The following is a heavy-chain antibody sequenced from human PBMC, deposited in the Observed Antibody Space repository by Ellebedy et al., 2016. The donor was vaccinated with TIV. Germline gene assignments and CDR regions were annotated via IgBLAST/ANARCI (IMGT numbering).Heavy chain of an antibody. CDR1: GFTFSSYS. V-gene: IGHV3-48*04. CDR3: ARGGAAGTCWFDY. Sequence: GESLKISXAASGFTFSSYSMNWVRQAPGKGLEWVSYISSSSSTIYYADSVKGRFTISRDNAKNSLYLQMNSLRAEDTAVYYCARGGAAGTCWFDYWGQGTLVTVSS. CDR2: ISSSSSTI. D-gene: IGHD6-13*01. J-gene: IGHJ4*02.